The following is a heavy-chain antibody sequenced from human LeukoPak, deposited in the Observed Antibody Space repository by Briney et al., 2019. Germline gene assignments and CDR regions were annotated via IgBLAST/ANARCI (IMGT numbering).Heavy chain of an antibody. Sequence: ASETLSLTCNVSGGSMTSNSTNYWGWVRQPPGKGLEWIATVHHSGNTYYSASLRSRVTISIDTSTNQFSLKLSSVTAADTALYYCARQQSSSFLRRGYFDSWGQGTLVTVSS. D-gene: IGHD6-13*01. CDR3: ARQQSSSFLRRGYFDS. CDR1: GGSMTSNSTNY. CDR2: VHHSGNT. J-gene: IGHJ4*02. V-gene: IGHV4-39*01.